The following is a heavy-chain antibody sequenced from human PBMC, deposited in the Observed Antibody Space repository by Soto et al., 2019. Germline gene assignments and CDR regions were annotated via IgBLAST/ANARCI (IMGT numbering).Heavy chain of an antibody. CDR3: ARTPDI. J-gene: IGHJ3*02. CDR1: GGSISSGGYL. CDR2: IFHIGST. V-gene: IGHV4-30-2*01. Sequence: PSETLSLTCAVSGGSISSGGYLWSWIRQQPGKGLEWIGYIFHIGSTYYNPSLKSRVTISVDRSKNQFSLKLSSVTAADTAVYYCARTPDIWGQGTMVTVSS.